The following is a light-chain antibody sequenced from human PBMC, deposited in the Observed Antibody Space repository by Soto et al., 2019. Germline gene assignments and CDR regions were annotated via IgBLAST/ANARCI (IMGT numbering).Light chain of an antibody. J-gene: IGKJ5*01. CDR1: HSVRRK. CDR3: QQYNNWHTIT. Sequence: EIVMTRSPATLSVSPGEMSTLSCRASHSVRRKLAWYQQKPGQAPRLLIYDASTRATGIPARFSGSGSGTEFTLPISSLKSADFAVYYCQQYNNWHTITFGQGTRLEI. CDR2: DAS. V-gene: IGKV3-15*01.